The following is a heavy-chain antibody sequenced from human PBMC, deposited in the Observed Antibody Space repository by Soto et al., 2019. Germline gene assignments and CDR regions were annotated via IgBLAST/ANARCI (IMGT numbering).Heavy chain of an antibody. J-gene: IGHJ5*02. V-gene: IGHV4-39*01. CDR1: GGSISSRGYY. CDR2: IYYSGST. Sequence: QLQLQESGPGLVKPSETLSLTCTVSGGSISSRGYYWGWIRQPPGKGLEWIGTIYYSGSTYYNPSLKSRVTISVDTSKHQLSLKLSSVTAADTAVYYCATSNWFDPWCQGTLVTVSS. CDR3: ATSNWFDP.